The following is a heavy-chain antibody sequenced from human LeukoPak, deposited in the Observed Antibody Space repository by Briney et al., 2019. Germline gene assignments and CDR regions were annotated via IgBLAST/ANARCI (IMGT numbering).Heavy chain of an antibody. CDR1: GGSFSGYY. V-gene: IGHV4-34*01. J-gene: IGHJ4*02. CDR2: INHSGST. D-gene: IGHD3-22*01. CDR3: ARKNSYYYDSSGYLDY. Sequence: PSETLSLTCAVYGGSFSGYYWSWIRQPPGKGLEWIGEINHSGSTNYNPSLKSRVTISVDTSKNQFSLTLSSVTAADTAVYYCARKNSYYYDSSGYLDYWGQGTLVTVSS.